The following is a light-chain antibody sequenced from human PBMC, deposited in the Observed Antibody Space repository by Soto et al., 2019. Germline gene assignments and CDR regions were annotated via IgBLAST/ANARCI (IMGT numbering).Light chain of an antibody. CDR3: QQYGSSPFT. CDR1: QSVSSSY. CDR2: GAS. V-gene: IGKV3-20*01. Sequence: EIVLTQSPGTLSLSPGERATLSCRASQSVSSSYLAWYQQKPGQAPRLLIYGASSRATGIPDRFRGSGSGTDFTLTSSRLEPEDFAVYYCQQYGSSPFTFGPGTKVDVK. J-gene: IGKJ3*01.